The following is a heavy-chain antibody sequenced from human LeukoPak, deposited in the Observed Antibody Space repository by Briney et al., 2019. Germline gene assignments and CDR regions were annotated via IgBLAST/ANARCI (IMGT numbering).Heavy chain of an antibody. CDR1: GFTFSSYW. CDR2: INSDGSST. J-gene: IGHJ4*02. Sequence: PGGSLRLSCAASGFTFSSYWMHWVRQAPGKGLVWVSRINSDGSSTSYADSVKGRFTISRDNAKSTLYLQMNSLRAEDTAVYYCASRDIWGFKYDYWGQGTLVTVSS. V-gene: IGHV3-74*01. CDR3: ASRDIWGFKYDY. D-gene: IGHD3-16*01.